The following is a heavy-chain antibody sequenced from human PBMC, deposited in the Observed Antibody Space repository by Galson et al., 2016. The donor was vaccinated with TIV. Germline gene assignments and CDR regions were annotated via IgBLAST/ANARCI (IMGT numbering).Heavy chain of an antibody. V-gene: IGHV3-30*04. J-gene: IGHJ4*02. Sequence: SLRLSCAASGFTFSSYTMHWIRQAPGKGLEWLAVTTYDDSQKYYADSVKGRFTISRDNSRNTLYLQMNSLTAEDTAVYYCARVGSTGWAHYFDYWGQGSLVTVPS. CDR2: TTYDDSQK. D-gene: IGHD6-19*01. CDR3: ARVGSTGWAHYFDY. CDR1: GFTFSSYT.